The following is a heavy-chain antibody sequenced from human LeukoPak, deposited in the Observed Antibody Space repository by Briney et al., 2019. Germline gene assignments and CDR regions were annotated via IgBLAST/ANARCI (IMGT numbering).Heavy chain of an antibody. D-gene: IGHD3-22*01. V-gene: IGHV3-74*01. J-gene: IGHJ4*02. Sequence: AGGSLRLSCAASGFTFSSFWMHWVRQAPGKGLVWVSRINSVGSSTSYADSVKGRFTISRDNAKNTLYLQMNSLRAEDTAVYYCARGSPRASSGHDYYFDYWGQGTLATVSS. CDR1: GFTFSSFW. CDR3: ARGSPRASSGHDYYFDY. CDR2: INSVGSST.